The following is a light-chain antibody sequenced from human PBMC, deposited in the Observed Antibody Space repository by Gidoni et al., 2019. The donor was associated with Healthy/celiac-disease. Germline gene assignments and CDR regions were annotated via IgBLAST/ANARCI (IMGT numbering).Light chain of an antibody. V-gene: IGKV3-20*01. CDR3: QQYGSSPIT. CDR2: GAS. CDR1: QSVSSSY. Sequence: EIVLTKSPGTLSLSPGERATLSCRASQSVSSSYLAWYQQKPGPAPRPLIYGASSRATSIPDRFSGSGSGTDFTLTISRLEPEDFAVYYCQQYGSSPITFGQGTRLEIK. J-gene: IGKJ5*01.